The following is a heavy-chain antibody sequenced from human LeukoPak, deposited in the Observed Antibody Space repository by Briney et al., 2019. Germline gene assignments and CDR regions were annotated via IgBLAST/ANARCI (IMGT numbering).Heavy chain of an antibody. J-gene: IGHJ4*02. D-gene: IGHD5-24*01. Sequence: ASVKVSCKASVYTVTGYYMHWVRQAPGEGLEWMGRINPNSGGTNYAQKFQGRVTMPRDTSISTAYMELSRLRSDDTAVYYCARDRGDGYNFAFLTYYFDYWGQGTLVTVSS. CDR1: VYTVTGYY. CDR3: ARDRGDGYNFAFLTYYFDY. V-gene: IGHV1-2*02. CDR2: INPNSGGT.